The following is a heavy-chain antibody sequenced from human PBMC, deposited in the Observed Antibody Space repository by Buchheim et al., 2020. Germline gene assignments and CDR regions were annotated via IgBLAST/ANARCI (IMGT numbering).Heavy chain of an antibody. Sequence: QVQLVESGGGVVQPGRSLGLSCPASGFTFSSFGFHWVGQAQGKGLGGVPVLSFVGSIKNYAASVKGRFTFSTDNSKNTLYLQMNSLRAEDTAVYYCAKDLDVWGQGTT. CDR3: AKDLDV. CDR1: GFTFSSFG. J-gene: IGHJ6*02. V-gene: IGHV3-30*18. CDR2: LSFVGSIK.